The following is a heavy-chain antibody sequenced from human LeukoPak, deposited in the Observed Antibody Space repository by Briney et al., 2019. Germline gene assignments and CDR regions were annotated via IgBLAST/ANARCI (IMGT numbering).Heavy chain of an antibody. CDR2: ISANGDNT. V-gene: IGHV3-64*01. D-gene: IGHD2-21*02. J-gene: IGHJ1*01. CDR1: GFTFSSYA. CDR3: ARDRSPYCSGDCYLFQH. Sequence: GGSLRLSCAASGFTFSSYAMHWVRQAPGKGLEYVSAISANGDNTEYATSVKGRFTISRDNSKNTLYLQMGSLRAEDMAVYYCARDRSPYCSGDCYLFQHWGQGTLVTVSP.